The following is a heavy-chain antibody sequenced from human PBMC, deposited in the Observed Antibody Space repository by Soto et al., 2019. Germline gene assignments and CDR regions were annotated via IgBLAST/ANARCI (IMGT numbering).Heavy chain of an antibody. CDR3: TRVVGATLFWWFDP. D-gene: IGHD1-26*01. CDR2: VENKASGYTT. V-gene: IGHV3-72*01. Sequence: GGSLRLSCAASGFTFSGHHMDWVRQAPGKGLEWVGRVENKASGYTTQYAASVKGRFTISRDDSENSLYLQMNSLKIEDTAVYYCTRVVGATLFWWFDPWSQGTLVTVSS. J-gene: IGHJ5*02. CDR1: GFTFSGHH.